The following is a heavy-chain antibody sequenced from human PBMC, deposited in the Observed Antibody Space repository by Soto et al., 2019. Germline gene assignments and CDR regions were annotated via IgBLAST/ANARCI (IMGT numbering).Heavy chain of an antibody. CDR3: ARVDSSSWYDIRVSWFDP. CDR2: IYYSGST. J-gene: IGHJ5*02. Sequence: SETLSLTCTVSGGSISSGGYYWSWIRQHPGKGLEWIGYIYYSGSTYYNPSLKSRVTISVDTSKNQFSLKLSSVTAADTAVYYCARVDSSSWYDIRVSWFDPWGQGTLVTVSS. CDR1: GGSISSGGYY. D-gene: IGHD6-13*01. V-gene: IGHV4-31*03.